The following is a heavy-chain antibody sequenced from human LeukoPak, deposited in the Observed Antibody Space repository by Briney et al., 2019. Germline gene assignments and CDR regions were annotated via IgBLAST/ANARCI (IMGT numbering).Heavy chain of an antibody. V-gene: IGHV4-4*02. Sequence: SGTLSLTCAVSGGSISTSNWWTWVRQPPGKGLEWIGEIYHSGSTNYNPSLKSRVTISVDKSKNQFSLMLNSVTAADTAAYYCAISLTNGSYYGLDYWGQGTLVTVSS. D-gene: IGHD1-26*01. CDR3: AISLTNGSYYGLDY. CDR1: GGSISTSNW. J-gene: IGHJ4*02. CDR2: IYHSGST.